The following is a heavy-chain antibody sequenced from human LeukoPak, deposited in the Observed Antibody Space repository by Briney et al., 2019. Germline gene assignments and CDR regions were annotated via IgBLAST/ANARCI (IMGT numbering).Heavy chain of an antibody. J-gene: IGHJ6*02. D-gene: IGHD3-22*01. CDR1: GGSFSGYY. V-gene: IGHV4-34*01. CDR3: ASSKRYYYDSSGYHRPYYYYGMDV. CDR2: INHSGST. Sequence: SETLSLTCAVYGGSFSGYYWSWIRQPPGKGLEWIGEINHSGSTNYNPSLKSRVTISVDTSKNQFSLKLSSVTAADTAVYYCASSKRYYYDSSGYHRPYYYYGMDVWGQGTTVTVSS.